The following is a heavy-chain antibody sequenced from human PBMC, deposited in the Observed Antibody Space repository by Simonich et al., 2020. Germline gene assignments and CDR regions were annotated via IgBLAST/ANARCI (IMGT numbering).Heavy chain of an antibody. D-gene: IGHD2-2*01. CDR1: GFTFSSHS. V-gene: IGHV3-21*01. J-gene: IGHJ4*02. Sequence: EVQLVESGGGLVKPGGSLRLSCAASGFTFSSHSMNGVRQAPGKGLEWVSSSSSSSSYIYYADSVKGRFNISRDNAKNSLYLQMNSLRAEDTAVYYCARKGHSSTSCFDYWGQGTLVTVSS. CDR2: SSSSSSYI. CDR3: ARKGHSSTSCFDY.